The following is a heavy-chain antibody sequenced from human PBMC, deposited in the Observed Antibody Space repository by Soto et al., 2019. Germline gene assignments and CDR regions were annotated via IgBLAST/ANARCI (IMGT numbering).Heavy chain of an antibody. CDR1: GFTFTSSA. Sequence: GASVKVSCKASGFTFTSSAVQWVRQARGQRLEWIGWIVVGSGNTNYAQKFQERVTITRDMSTSTAYMELSSLRSEDTAVYYCAADPAGHYYYGMDVWGQGTTVTVSS. V-gene: IGHV1-58*01. CDR3: AADPAGHYYYGMDV. D-gene: IGHD6-19*01. J-gene: IGHJ6*02. CDR2: IVVGSGNT.